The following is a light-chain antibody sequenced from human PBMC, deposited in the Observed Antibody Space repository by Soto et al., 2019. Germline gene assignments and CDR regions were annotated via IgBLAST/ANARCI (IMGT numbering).Light chain of an antibody. V-gene: IGKV1-9*01. CDR2: GAS. CDR1: QGISSY. Sequence: DIQLTQSPSFLSASVGDRVTITCRASQGISSYLAWYQQRPGKAPKLLMYGASTLQSGVPSRFSGSASGTTFTLTINNLQPEDVATYYCQQLNNFPRTFGQGTKVE. CDR3: QQLNNFPRT. J-gene: IGKJ1*01.